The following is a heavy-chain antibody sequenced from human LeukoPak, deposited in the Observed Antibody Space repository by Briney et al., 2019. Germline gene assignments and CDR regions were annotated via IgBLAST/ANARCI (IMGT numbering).Heavy chain of an antibody. CDR3: ARDPGSINGMDV. D-gene: IGHD2/OR15-2a*01. CDR1: GFTVSSNC. Sequence: GGSLRLSCAASGFTVSSNCMSWVRQAPGKGLEWVSVIYRGSGGSTYYADAVKGRFTVCRENSKTPLYLQMNSLKAEDTAVYSCARDPGSINGMDVWGQGTPVTVSS. V-gene: IGHV3-66*01. J-gene: IGHJ6*02. CDR2: IYRGSGGST.